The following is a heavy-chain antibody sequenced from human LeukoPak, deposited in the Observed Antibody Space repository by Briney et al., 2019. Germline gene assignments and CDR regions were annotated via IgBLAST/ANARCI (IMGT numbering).Heavy chain of an antibody. J-gene: IGHJ4*02. CDR2: IIPILGIA. D-gene: IGHD3-22*01. Sequence: ASVKVSCKASGGTFSSYAISWVRQAPGQGLEWMGRIIPILGIANYAQKFQGRVTITADKSTSTAYMELSSLRSEDTAVYYCARSNAYYYDSSGYYQVPQYFDYWGQGTLVTVSS. CDR3: ARSNAYYYDSSGYYQVPQYFDY. V-gene: IGHV1-69*04. CDR1: GGTFSSYA.